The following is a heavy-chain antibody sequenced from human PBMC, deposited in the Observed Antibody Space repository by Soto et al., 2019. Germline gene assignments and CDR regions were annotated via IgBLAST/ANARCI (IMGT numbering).Heavy chain of an antibody. Sequence: ASVKVSCKASGKPFTSYYVHWVRQAPGQGLEWMGIINPRSGSTDYAQKFQGRVTMTRDTSTSTLNMDLSSLRSEDSAVYYCATSYCSAGSCYYGLDVWGQGTTVTVSS. J-gene: IGHJ6*02. CDR3: ATSYCSAGSCYYGLDV. D-gene: IGHD2-15*01. CDR1: GKPFTSYY. CDR2: INPRSGST. V-gene: IGHV1-46*01.